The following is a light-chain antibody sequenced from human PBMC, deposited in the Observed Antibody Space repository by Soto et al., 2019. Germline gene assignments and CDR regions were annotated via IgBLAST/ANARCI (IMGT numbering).Light chain of an antibody. J-gene: IGKJ1*01. CDR1: QTLVDTDGYID. CDR3: MQATQWQRT. V-gene: IGKV2-30*01. CDR2: KVS. Sequence: DVVMTQSPLSLPVTLGQPASISCRSSQTLVDTDGYIDLNWVHQRPGQSPRRLIYKVSTRDSGVPDRFSGSGSGTDFTLKISRVEAEDVGIYYCMQATQWQRTFGQGTKVEIK.